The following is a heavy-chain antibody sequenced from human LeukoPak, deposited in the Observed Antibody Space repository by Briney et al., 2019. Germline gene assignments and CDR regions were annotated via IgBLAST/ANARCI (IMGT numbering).Heavy chain of an antibody. Sequence: ASVKVSCKASGYIFISYGVTWVRQAPGQGLEWMGWISAYEGDTNYAQNLQGRVTMTTDTSTSTAYMELWSLTPDDTAVYYCARVAVRSGNYFNDLDYWGQGTLVTVSS. CDR3: ARVAVRSGNYFNDLDY. V-gene: IGHV1-18*01. D-gene: IGHD3-10*01. J-gene: IGHJ4*02. CDR2: ISAYEGDT. CDR1: GYIFISYG.